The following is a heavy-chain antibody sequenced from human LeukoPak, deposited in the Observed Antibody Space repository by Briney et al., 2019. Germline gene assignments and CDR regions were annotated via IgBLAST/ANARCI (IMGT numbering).Heavy chain of an antibody. CDR3: ARPYSGAWANALDI. Sequence: GGSLRLSCAVSGFTLSSSWMHWVRHAPGKGLVWVSRINTGGSSTAYADSVKGRFTISRDNAENTLYLQMNSLRVEDTAVYYCARPYSGAWANALDIWGQGTMVTVSS. D-gene: IGHD6-19*01. CDR2: INTGGSST. J-gene: IGHJ3*02. V-gene: IGHV3-74*01. CDR1: GFTLSSSW.